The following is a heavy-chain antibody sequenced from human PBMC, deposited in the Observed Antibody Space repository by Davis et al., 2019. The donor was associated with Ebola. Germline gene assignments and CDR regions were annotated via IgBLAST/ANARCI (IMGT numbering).Heavy chain of an antibody. CDR1: GFTFSSYA. V-gene: IGHV3-72*01. J-gene: IGHJ6*02. D-gene: IGHD3-10*01. CDR2: TRNKANSYTT. Sequence: SLKISCSASGFTFSSYAMSWVRQAPGKGLEWVGRTRNKANSYTTAYAASVKGRFTISRDDAKNTAYLQMNSLRAEDTAVYYCARVLRFRELLKHYYYYYGMDVWGQGTTVTVSS. CDR3: ARVLRFRELLKHYYYYYGMDV.